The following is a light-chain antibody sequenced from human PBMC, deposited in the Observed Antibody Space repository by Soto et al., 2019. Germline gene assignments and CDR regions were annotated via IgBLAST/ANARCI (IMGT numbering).Light chain of an antibody. CDR3: QQFHNWTPIT. V-gene: IGKV3-15*01. J-gene: IGKJ5*01. CDR1: QSASTY. CDR2: GAS. Sequence: IVITHSPDTLSVSPRQSATLSFSASQSASTYVAWYQQKPGQAPRLLLYGASTRATGIPARFSGSGSGTEFTLTISSLQSEDFAVYYCQQFHNWTPITFGQGTRLEIK.